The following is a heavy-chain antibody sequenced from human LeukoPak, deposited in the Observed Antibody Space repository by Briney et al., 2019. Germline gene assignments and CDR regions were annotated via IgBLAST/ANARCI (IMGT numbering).Heavy chain of an antibody. D-gene: IGHD6-6*01. J-gene: IGHJ4*02. Sequence: GGSLRLSCAASGFTFRSYAMTWVRQAPEKGLEWVSAISGVGDTTYYADSVKGRFTISRDNAKNSLYLQMNSLRAEDTAVYYCARDSSSDYYFDYWGQGTLVSVSS. CDR3: ARDSSSDYYFDY. CDR2: ISGVGDTT. CDR1: GFTFRSYA. V-gene: IGHV3-23*01.